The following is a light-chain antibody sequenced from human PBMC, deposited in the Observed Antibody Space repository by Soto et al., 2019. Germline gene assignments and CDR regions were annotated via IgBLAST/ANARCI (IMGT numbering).Light chain of an antibody. CDR2: RTS. J-gene: IGKJ2*01. V-gene: IGKV3-20*01. Sequence: EIVLTQSPAALSLSLGDRATLSCRASQYLSNSYLAWYQQKPGQPPRLLIYRTSRRATGITHRFSGSGSGTAFPRTSTLLEPEDFAVYYCQQYDGSPRTFGLGTKLEIK. CDR3: QQYDGSPRT. CDR1: QYLSNSY.